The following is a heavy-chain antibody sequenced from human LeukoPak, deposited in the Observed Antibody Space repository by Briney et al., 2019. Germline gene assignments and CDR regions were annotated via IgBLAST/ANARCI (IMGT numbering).Heavy chain of an antibody. CDR3: ARVGTWELQRVFDF. V-gene: IGHV3-7*01. J-gene: IGHJ4*02. CDR2: INREGNEK. CDR1: GFAFSDYW. Sequence: GGSLRLSCATFGFAFSDYWMPWVRQVPGKGLEWVANINREGNEKYYVDSVKGRFTISRDNAKNSVDLQMDSLRVEDTAVYYCARVGTWELQRVFDFWGQGTLVTVSS. D-gene: IGHD1-26*01.